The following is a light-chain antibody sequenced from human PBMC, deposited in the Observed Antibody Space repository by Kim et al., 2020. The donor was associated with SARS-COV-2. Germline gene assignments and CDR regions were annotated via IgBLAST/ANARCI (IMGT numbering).Light chain of an antibody. V-gene: IGLV1-40*01. J-gene: IGLJ1*01. CDR3: QSYDSSLSGWV. Sequence: QRVTISGTGSSSNIGAGYDVHWYQQLPGTAPKLLIYGNSNRPSGVPDRFSGSKSGTSASLAITGLQAEDEADYYCQSYDSSLSGWVFGTGTKVTVL. CDR1: SSNIGAGYD. CDR2: GNS.